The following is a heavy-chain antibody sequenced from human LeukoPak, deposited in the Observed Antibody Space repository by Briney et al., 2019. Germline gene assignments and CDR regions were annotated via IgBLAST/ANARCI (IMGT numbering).Heavy chain of an antibody. Sequence: PGGSLRLSCAASGFTFSGSAMHWVRQASGKGLECVGRLRSKANSYATAYAASVKGRFTISRDYSKNTAYLQMNSLKTEDTAVYYCTRHFRRFDAFDIWGQGTMVSVSS. V-gene: IGHV3-73*01. CDR3: TRHFRRFDAFDI. D-gene: IGHD4-17*01. J-gene: IGHJ3*02. CDR2: LRSKANSYAT. CDR1: GFTFSGSA.